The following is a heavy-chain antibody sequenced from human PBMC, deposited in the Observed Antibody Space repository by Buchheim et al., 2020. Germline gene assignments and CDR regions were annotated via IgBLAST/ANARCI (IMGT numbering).Heavy chain of an antibody. CDR3: ARVYDIVVVVAEKESNYGMDV. Sequence: QVQLQESGPGLVKPSGTLSLTCAVSGGSISSSNWWSWVRQPPGKGLEWIGEIYHSGSTNYNPSLKSRVTISVDKSKNQFPLKLSTVTAADTAVYYCARVYDIVVVVAEKESNYGMDVWGQGTT. V-gene: IGHV4-4*02. CDR2: IYHSGST. J-gene: IGHJ6*02. CDR1: GGSISSSNW. D-gene: IGHD2-15*01.